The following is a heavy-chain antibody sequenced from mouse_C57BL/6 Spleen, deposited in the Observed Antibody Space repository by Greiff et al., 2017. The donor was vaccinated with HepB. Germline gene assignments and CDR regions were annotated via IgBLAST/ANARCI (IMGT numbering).Heavy chain of an antibody. J-gene: IGHJ3*01. CDR2: IYPRSGNT. V-gene: IGHV1-81*01. Sequence: QVQLKESGAELARPGASVKLSCKASGYTFTSYGISWVKQRTGQGLEWIGEIYPRSGNTYYNEKFKGKATLTADKSSSTAYMELRSLTSEDSAVYFCAREDDYYGRAYWGQGTLVTVSA. CDR1: GYTFTSYG. CDR3: AREDDYYGRAY. D-gene: IGHD1-1*01.